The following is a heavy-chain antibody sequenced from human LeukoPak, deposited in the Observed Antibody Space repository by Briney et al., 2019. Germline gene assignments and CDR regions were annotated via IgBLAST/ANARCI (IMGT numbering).Heavy chain of an antibody. J-gene: IGHJ4*02. Sequence: PGGSLRLSCAASGFTVSSNYMSWDRQAPGKGLEWVSVIYSGGSTYYADSVKGRFTISRDNSKNTLYLQMNSLRAEDTAVYYCAREPYYDSSVDYWGQGTLVTVSS. V-gene: IGHV3-66*02. D-gene: IGHD3-22*01. CDR1: GFTVSSNY. CDR2: IYSGGST. CDR3: AREPYYDSSVDY.